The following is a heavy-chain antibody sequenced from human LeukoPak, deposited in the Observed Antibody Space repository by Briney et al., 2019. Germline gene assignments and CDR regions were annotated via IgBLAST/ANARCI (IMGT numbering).Heavy chain of an antibody. V-gene: IGHV3-53*01. CDR1: GFTVSSNY. J-gene: IGHJ4*02. CDR3: ARLYSSGWYYFDY. Sequence: GGSLRLSCAASGFTVSSNYMSWVRQAPGKGLEWVSVIYSGGGTYYADSVKGRFTISRDNSKNTLYLQMNSLRAEDTAVYYCARLYSSGWYYFDYWGQGTLVTVSS. CDR2: IYSGGGT. D-gene: IGHD6-19*01.